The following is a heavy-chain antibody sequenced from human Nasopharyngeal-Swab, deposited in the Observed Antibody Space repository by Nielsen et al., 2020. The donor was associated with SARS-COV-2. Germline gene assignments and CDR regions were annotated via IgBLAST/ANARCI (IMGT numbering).Heavy chain of an antibody. V-gene: IGHV3-48*02. CDR1: GFIFNTYG. Sequence: GESLKISCEASGFIFNTYGMNWVRQAPGKGLEWISYISDDNTIFYADSVKGRFTISRDNAKNSLDLQMYSLRDEDTAVYYCARDLELLTNYYALDYWGQGTLVTVSS. J-gene: IGHJ4*02. D-gene: IGHD3-9*01. CDR3: ARDLELLTNYYALDY. CDR2: ISDDNTI.